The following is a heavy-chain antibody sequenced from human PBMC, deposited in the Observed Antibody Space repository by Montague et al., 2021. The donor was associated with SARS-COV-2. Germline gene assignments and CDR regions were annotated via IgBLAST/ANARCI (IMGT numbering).Heavy chain of an antibody. D-gene: IGHD6-13*01. J-gene: IGHJ3*02. Sequence: SETLSLTCTVSGGSISRYSWTWIRQPPGKGLEWIGYIYNSGSTNHSPSLTSRVTISVDTSKNQFSLKLSSVAAADTAVYYCARVGRGSSWYEVAFDIWGQGTMVTVSS. CDR2: IYNSGST. CDR3: ARVGRGSSWYEVAFDI. CDR1: GGSISRYS. V-gene: IGHV4-59*01.